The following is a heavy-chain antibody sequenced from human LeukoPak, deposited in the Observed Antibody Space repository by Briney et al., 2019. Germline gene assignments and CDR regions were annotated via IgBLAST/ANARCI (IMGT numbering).Heavy chain of an antibody. J-gene: IGHJ4*02. D-gene: IGHD4-17*01. Sequence: GGSLRLSCAASGFNFRDSAMHWVRQPPGKGLEGVAATSYDGTNKYYADSVKGRFTFSRDNSKNTLYLQMNSLTLEDTAVYYCAADYGDYLSPSDWGQGTLVTVSS. CDR1: GFNFRDSA. CDR2: TSYDGTNK. CDR3: AADYGDYLSPSD. V-gene: IGHV3-30*04.